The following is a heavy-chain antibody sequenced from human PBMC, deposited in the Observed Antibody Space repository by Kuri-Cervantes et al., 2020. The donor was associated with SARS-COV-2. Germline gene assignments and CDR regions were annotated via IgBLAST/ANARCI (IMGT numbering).Heavy chain of an antibody. CDR1: GFTFSNYA. J-gene: IGHJ4*02. D-gene: IGHD3-3*01. CDR2: ISGSTSST. V-gene: IGHV3-23*01. Sequence: GSLRLSCAASGFTFSNYAMTWVRQAPGKGLERVSAISGSTSSTYYADSVRGRFTISRDNSKNTLYLQMNSLRAEDTAVYYCAKDSLLRHGDFWNGNYPFFDYWGQGTLVTVSS. CDR3: AKDSLLRHGDFWNGNYPFFDY.